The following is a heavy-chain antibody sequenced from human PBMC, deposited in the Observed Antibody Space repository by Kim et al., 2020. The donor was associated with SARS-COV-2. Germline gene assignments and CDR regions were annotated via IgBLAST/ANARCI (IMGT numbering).Heavy chain of an antibody. D-gene: IGHD5-18*01. V-gene: IGHV3-30*18. Sequence: GGSLRLSCAASGFTFSSYGMHWVRQAPGKGLEWVAVISYDGSNKYYADSVKGRFTISRDNSKNTLYLQMNSLRAEDTAVYYCAKNVDTAMAPPSPDVWGQGTTVTVSS. CDR1: GFTFSSYG. CDR2: ISYDGSNK. CDR3: AKNVDTAMAPPSPDV. J-gene: IGHJ6*02.